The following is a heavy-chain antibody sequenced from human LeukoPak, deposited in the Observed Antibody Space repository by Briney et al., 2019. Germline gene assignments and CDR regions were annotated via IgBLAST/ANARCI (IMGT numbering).Heavy chain of an antibody. CDR2: INPNSDGT. Sequence: ASVKVSCKASGYTFTDYYIHWVRQAPGQGLEWMGWINPNSDGTNFAQNLQGRVTLTRDTSNSTAYMELTRLRPDDTAVYYCARDRGYDFRSGFHQWYFDYWGQGTLVTVSS. CDR1: GYTFTDYY. J-gene: IGHJ4*02. V-gene: IGHV1-2*02. D-gene: IGHD3-3*01. CDR3: ARDRGYDFRSGFHQWYFDY.